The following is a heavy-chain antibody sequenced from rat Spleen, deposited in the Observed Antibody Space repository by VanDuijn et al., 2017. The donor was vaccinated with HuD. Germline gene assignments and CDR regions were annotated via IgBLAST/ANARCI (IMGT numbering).Heavy chain of an antibody. J-gene: IGHJ2*01. CDR2: IASGGTT. CDR3: ARDGSGDDFDY. CDR1: GFSLTSSG. V-gene: IGHV2S12*01. Sequence: QVQLKESGPGLVQPSQTLSLTCTVSGFSLTSSGVSWVRQPPGKGLEWIAAIASGGTTHFNSALKSRLSISRDTSKSQVFLKMNSLRTEDTATYYCARDGSGDDFDYWGQGVMVTVSS. D-gene: IGHD1-12*02.